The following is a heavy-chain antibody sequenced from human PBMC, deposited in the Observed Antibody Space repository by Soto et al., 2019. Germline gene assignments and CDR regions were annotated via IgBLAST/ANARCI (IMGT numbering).Heavy chain of an antibody. D-gene: IGHD3-22*01. CDR2: ISAYNGNT. J-gene: IGHJ5*02. CDR1: GYTFTSYG. V-gene: IGHV1-18*01. Sequence: ASVKVSCKASGYTFTSYGISWVRQAPGQGFEWMGWISAYNGNTNYAQKLQGRVTMTTDNSTSTAYMELSSLRSEDTAVYYCARGVKSRTGHVIDPWGQGTLVTVSS. CDR3: ARGVKSRTGHVIDP.